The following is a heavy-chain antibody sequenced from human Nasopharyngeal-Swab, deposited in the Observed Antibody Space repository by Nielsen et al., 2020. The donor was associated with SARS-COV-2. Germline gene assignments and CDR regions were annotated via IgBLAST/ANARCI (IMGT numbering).Heavy chain of an antibody. CDR3: AREQQQLVRGRAFDY. Sequence: WIRQPPGKGLEWIGSIYYSGSTYYNPSLKSRVTISVDTSKNQFSLKLSSVTAVDTAVYYCAREQQQLVRGRAFDYWGQGTLVTVSS. J-gene: IGHJ4*02. D-gene: IGHD6-13*01. CDR2: IYYSGST. V-gene: IGHV4-39*07.